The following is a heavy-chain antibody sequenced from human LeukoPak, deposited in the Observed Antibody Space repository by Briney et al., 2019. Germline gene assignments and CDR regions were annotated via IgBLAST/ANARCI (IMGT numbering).Heavy chain of an antibody. J-gene: IGHJ4*02. CDR3: ARGGAAYCGGDCSTEPEYFDY. Sequence: PGGSLRLSCAASGFTFSTYAMSWVRQAPGKGLEWVAAISGGIMINTYHTDSVKGRFTISRDNSKNTLYLQMNSLRAEDTAVYYCARGGAAYCGGDCSTEPEYFDYWGQGTLVTVSS. CDR1: GFTFSTYA. V-gene: IGHV3-23*01. CDR2: ISGGIMINT. D-gene: IGHD2-21*02.